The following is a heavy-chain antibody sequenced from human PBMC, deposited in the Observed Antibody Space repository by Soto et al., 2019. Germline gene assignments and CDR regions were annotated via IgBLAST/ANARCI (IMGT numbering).Heavy chain of an antibody. Sequence: WGSLRLSCIGSGFTSGFIFSTYAMSWVRQAPGKGLEWVADISNSGAYTYYADSVKGRFTISRDNSNNILSLQMNSLRVEDTAIYYCTRRPDAFDIWGQGTMVTVSS. D-gene: IGHD6-6*01. V-gene: IGHV3-23*01. J-gene: IGHJ3*02. CDR1: GFTSGFIFSTYA. CDR3: TRRPDAFDI. CDR2: ISNSGAYT.